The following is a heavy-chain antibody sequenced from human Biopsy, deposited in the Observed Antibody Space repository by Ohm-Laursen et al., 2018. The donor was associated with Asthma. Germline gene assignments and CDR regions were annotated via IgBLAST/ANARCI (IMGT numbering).Heavy chain of an antibody. CDR3: AKRRGYSGHDNDY. Sequence: SLRLSCAASGFMFRSFGMHWVRQAPGKGLEWVAVISYAGNHKFYEDSVKGRFTISRDNSKNTLYLQMNSLRTEDTAVYYCAKRRGYSGHDNDYWGQGTLVIVSS. CDR1: GFMFRSFG. J-gene: IGHJ4*02. D-gene: IGHD5-12*01. CDR2: ISYAGNHK. V-gene: IGHV3-30*18.